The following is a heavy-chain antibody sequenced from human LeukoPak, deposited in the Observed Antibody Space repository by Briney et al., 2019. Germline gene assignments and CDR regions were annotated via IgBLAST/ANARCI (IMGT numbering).Heavy chain of an antibody. Sequence: PGESLKISCQASGYSFTSSWIGWARQMPGKGLEWMAIINPGDSDTRYSPSFRGQVTISADKSISTVYLQWGSLKASDTAMYYCARQPGAGWFDPWGQGTLVTVSS. CDR2: INPGDSDT. CDR3: ARQPGAGWFDP. D-gene: IGHD3-10*01. V-gene: IGHV5-51*01. J-gene: IGHJ5*02. CDR1: GYSFTSSW.